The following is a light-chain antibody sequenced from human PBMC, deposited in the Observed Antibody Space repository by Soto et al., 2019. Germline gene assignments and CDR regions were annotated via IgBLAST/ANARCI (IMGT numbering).Light chain of an antibody. V-gene: IGKV3-15*01. J-gene: IGKJ2*01. Sequence: EIEMTQSPATLSVSPGGSATLSCRASQHVSSNFAWYRQKPGQAPTLLIYRASTRATGIPARFSGSGSGTEFTLTISSLQSEDFAVYYCQKYNNWPYTFGQGTKLEIK. CDR1: QHVSSN. CDR2: RAS. CDR3: QKYNNWPYT.